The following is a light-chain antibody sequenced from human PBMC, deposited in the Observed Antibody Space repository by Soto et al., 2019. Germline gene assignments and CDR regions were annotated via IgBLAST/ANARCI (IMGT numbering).Light chain of an antibody. CDR3: QQYGSSPYT. V-gene: IGKV3-20*01. Sequence: EIVLTQSPGTLSLSPGERATLSCRASQSVSSSYLAWYQQKPGQAPRLLIYDASSRATGIPDRFSGSGSGTDFTLTISRLEPEDSAVYYCQQYGSSPYTFGQGTQLEIK. CDR1: QSVSSSY. CDR2: DAS. J-gene: IGKJ2*01.